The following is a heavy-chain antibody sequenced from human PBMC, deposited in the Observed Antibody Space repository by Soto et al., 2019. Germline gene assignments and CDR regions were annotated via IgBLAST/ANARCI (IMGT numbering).Heavy chain of an antibody. Sequence: PSEPLSLTCAVSGYSISSGYYWGWIRQPPGKGLEWIGSIYHSGGTYYNPSLKSRVTISVDTSKNQFSLKLSSVTAADTAVYYCARVGGYGMDVWGQGTTVTVSS. J-gene: IGHJ6*02. CDR1: GYSISSGYY. D-gene: IGHD3-10*01. V-gene: IGHV4-38-2*01. CDR2: IYHSGGT. CDR3: ARVGGYGMDV.